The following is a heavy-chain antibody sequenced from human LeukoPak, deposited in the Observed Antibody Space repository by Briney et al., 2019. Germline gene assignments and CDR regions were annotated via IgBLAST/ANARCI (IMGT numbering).Heavy chain of an antibody. CDR3: ARDGWFGDYNWFDP. V-gene: IGHV3-48*01. D-gene: IGHD3-10*01. Sequence: GESLRLSCAASGFTFSSYSMNWVRQAPGKGLEWVSYISSASNTIYYADSVKGRFTISRDNAKNSLYLQMNSLRAEDTAMHYCARDGWFGDYNWFDPWGQGTLVTVSS. CDR1: GFTFSSYS. CDR2: ISSASNTI. J-gene: IGHJ5*02.